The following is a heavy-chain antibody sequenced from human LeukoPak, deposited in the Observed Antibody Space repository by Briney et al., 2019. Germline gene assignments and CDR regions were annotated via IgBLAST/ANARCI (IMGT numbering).Heavy chain of an antibody. J-gene: IGHJ5*02. Sequence: ASVKVSCKASGGTFSNYAISWVRQAPGQGLEWLGGIIPMFGTAKYAQKLQGRVTITTDEPTTTAYMELISLRFEDTAVYYCVRRQALRGRHRAFDPWGQGTLVTVTS. CDR3: VRRQALRGRHRAFDP. CDR2: IIPMFGTA. V-gene: IGHV1-69*05. CDR1: GGTFSNYA. D-gene: IGHD6-25*01.